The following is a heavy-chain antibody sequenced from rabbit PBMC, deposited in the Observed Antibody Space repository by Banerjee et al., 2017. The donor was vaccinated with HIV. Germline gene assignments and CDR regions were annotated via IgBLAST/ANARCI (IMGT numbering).Heavy chain of an antibody. CDR3: AREGANSAGFYL. CDR1: GFSFSSNYW. D-gene: IGHD7-1*01. CDR2: IDAGSGGKT. V-gene: IGHV1S40*01. J-gene: IGHJ3*01. Sequence: QSLEESGGDLVKPGASLTLTCTASGFSFSSNYWICWVRQAPGKGLEWISCIDAGSGGKTYYATWAKGRFTISKTSSTTVTLQMTSLTAADTATYFCAREGANSAGFYLWGQGTLVTVS.